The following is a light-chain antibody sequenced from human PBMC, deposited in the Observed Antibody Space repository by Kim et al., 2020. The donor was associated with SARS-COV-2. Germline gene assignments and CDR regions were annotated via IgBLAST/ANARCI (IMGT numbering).Light chain of an antibody. J-gene: IGLJ3*02. Sequence: SVSPGQTASITCSGNNFGSKYVSWYHQKPGQSPALFVHHDTQQASGMPERFSGSTSGTTATLTIGETQTLDEADYYCQAWDSMVEVFGGGTQLTVL. CDR1: NFGSKY. CDR3: QAWDSMVEV. V-gene: IGLV3-1*01. CDR2: HDT.